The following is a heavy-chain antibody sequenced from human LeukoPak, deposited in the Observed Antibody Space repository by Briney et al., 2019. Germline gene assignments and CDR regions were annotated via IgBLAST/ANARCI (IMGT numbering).Heavy chain of an antibody. CDR3: AKMSRVYGDYEDY. J-gene: IGHJ4*02. V-gene: IGHV3-23*01. D-gene: IGHD4-17*01. CDR2: ISGSGGST. CDR1: GFTFSSYA. Sequence: GGSLRLSCAASGFTFSSYAMSWVRQAPGKGLEWVSAISGSGGSTYYADSVKGGFTISRDNSKSTLYLQMNSLRAEDTAVYYCAKMSRVYGDYEDYWGQGTLVTVSS.